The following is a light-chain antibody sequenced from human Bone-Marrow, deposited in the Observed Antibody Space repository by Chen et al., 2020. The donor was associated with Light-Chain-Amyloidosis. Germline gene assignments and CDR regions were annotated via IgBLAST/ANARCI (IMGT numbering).Light chain of an antibody. CDR1: CSDVGGDNH. CDR2: EVT. J-gene: IGLJ1*01. Sequence: QSALTQPASVSGSPGQSITISCTGTCSDVGGDNHVSWYQQHPDKAPKLIIYEVTNRPSWVPDRFSGSKSDNTASLTISGLQTEDEADYFCSSYTITNTLVFGSGTRVTVL. CDR3: SSYTITNTLV. V-gene: IGLV2-14*01.